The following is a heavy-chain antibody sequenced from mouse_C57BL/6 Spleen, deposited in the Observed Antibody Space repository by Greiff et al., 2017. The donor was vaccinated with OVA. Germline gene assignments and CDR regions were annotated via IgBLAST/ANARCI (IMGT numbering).Heavy chain of an antibody. CDR2: FSGGGGNT. Sequence: EVQGVESGGGLVKPGGSLKLSCAASGFTFSSYTMPWVRQTPEQRLEWVATFSGGGGNTYYPDSVKGSFTISTDNAKNTLYLQLSSLRSEDTALYYCARHGILEDMDYWGQGTSVTVSS. J-gene: IGHJ4*01. D-gene: IGHD2-14*01. CDR3: ARHGILEDMDY. CDR1: GFTFSSYT. V-gene: IGHV5-9*01.